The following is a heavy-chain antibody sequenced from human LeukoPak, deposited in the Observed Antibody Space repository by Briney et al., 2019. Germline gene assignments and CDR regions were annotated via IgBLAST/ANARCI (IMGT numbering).Heavy chain of an antibody. CDR3: ARLPYCSGGSCYGDAFDI. D-gene: IGHD2-15*01. Sequence: GGSLRLSCAASGFTFSSYSMNWVRQAPGKGLEWVSSISSSSSYIYYADSVKGRFTISRDNAKNSLYLQMNSLRAEDTAVYYCARLPYCSGGSCYGDAFDIWGQGTMVTVSS. J-gene: IGHJ3*02. V-gene: IGHV3-21*01. CDR2: ISSSSSYI. CDR1: GFTFSSYS.